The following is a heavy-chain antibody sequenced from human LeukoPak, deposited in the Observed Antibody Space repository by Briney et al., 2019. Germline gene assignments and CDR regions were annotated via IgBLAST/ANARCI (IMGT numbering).Heavy chain of an antibody. D-gene: IGHD3/OR15-3a*01. Sequence: ASVKVSCKAFGYTFTRYYMHWVRQAPGQGPEWMGVINPSGGSTSYAQKFQGRVTMTRDMSTSTVYMELSSLRSEDTAVYYCARIWTGGYWGQGTLVTVSS. CDR3: ARIWTGGY. J-gene: IGHJ4*02. V-gene: IGHV1-46*01. CDR1: GYTFTRYY. CDR2: INPSGGST.